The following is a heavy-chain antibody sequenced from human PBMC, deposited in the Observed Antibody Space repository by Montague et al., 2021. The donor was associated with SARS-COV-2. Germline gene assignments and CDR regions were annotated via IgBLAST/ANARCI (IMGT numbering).Heavy chain of an antibody. Sequence: SETPSLTCTVSGGSISSYYWSWIRQPPGKGLEWIGYIYYSGSTNYNPSLKSRVTISVDTSKNQFSLKLSSVTAADTAVYYCARVFPRWLQFDPYFDYWGQGTLGTVSS. D-gene: IGHD5-24*01. CDR3: ARVFPRWLQFDPYFDY. CDR2: IYYSGST. V-gene: IGHV4-59*01. CDR1: GGSISSYY. J-gene: IGHJ4*02.